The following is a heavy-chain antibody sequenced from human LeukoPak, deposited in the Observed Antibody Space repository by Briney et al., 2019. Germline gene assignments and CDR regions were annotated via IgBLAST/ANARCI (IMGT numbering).Heavy chain of an antibody. D-gene: IGHD3-22*01. CDR2: ISVRSNYR. CDR1: GYTFSDFS. V-gene: IGHV3-21*01. Sequence: GGSLRLSCAAYGYTFSDFSVNWVRQAPGKGLEWVSSISVRSNYRYYADSVRGRFTISRDDARDSLFLQMNSLRAEDTAVYFCVRLRRNNDRSGYYYYYDYWGQGTLVTVSS. CDR3: VRLRRNNDRSGYYYYYDY. J-gene: IGHJ4*02.